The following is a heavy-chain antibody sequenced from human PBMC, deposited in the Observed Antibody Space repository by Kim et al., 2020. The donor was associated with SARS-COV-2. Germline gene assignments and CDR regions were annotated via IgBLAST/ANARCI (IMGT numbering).Heavy chain of an antibody. CDR3: ARGRGEDY. D-gene: IGHD3-10*01. Sequence: GGSLRLSCAASGFTFSTYFMNWVRQAPGKGLEWVSSISTGSNYIYYADSVKGRFTISRDNAKNSLYLQMNSLGAEDTAVYYCARGRGEDYWGQGTLVTVSS. CDR2: ISTGSNYI. V-gene: IGHV3-21*01. CDR1: GFTFSTYF. J-gene: IGHJ4*02.